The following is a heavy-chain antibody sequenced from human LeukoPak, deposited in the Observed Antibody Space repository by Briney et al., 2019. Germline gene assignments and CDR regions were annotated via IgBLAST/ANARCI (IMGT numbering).Heavy chain of an antibody. D-gene: IGHD2-15*01. Sequence: PSETLSLTCTVSGGSISSSSYYWGWIRQPPGKGLEWIGSIYYSGSTYYNPSLKSRVTISVDTSKNQFSLKLSSVTAADTAVYYCARGGFVGATYPLRSNNWFDPWGQGTLVTVSS. CDR2: IYYSGST. CDR3: ARGGFVGATYPLRSNNWFDP. V-gene: IGHV4-39*07. J-gene: IGHJ5*02. CDR1: GGSISSSSYY.